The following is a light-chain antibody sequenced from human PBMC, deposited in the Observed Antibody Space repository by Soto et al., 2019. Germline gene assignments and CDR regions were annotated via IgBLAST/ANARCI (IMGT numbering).Light chain of an antibody. Sequence: EIVMTQSPATLSVSPGERATLSCRASESVGSNLAWYQQKPGQAPRLLIHGASKRATGIPARFSGSGSGTEFTLTISSLQSEDFAVYYCQQYYKWPPETFCQGTKVEIK. CDR2: GAS. CDR1: ESVGSN. V-gene: IGKV3-15*01. CDR3: QQYYKWPPET. J-gene: IGKJ2*01.